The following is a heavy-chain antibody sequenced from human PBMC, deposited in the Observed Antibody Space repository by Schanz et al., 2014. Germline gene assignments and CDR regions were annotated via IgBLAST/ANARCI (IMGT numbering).Heavy chain of an antibody. Sequence: VQLVESGGGVVQPGRSLRLSCAASGFTFSSYGMHWVRQAPGKGLEWVAYISSSSSTIHYADSVKGRFTISRDNAKNSLYLQMDSLRAEDTAVYYCARGRVLESWGQGTLVTVSS. J-gene: IGHJ5*02. V-gene: IGHV3-48*01. CDR3: ARGRVLES. D-gene: IGHD1-1*01. CDR2: ISSSSSTI. CDR1: GFTFSSYG.